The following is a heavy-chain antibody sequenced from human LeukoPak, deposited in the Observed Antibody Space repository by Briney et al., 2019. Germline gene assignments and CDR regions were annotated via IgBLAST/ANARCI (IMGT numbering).Heavy chain of an antibody. Sequence: SQTLSLTCTVSGGSISSGGYYWSWIRQHPGKDLEWIGYIHYGGSTYYNPSLKSRVIISVDTSKNQFSLKLSSVTAADTAVYYCAREGCSSTSCYLPFDPWGQGTLVIVSS. V-gene: IGHV4-31*03. J-gene: IGHJ5*02. CDR3: AREGCSSTSCYLPFDP. CDR2: IHYGGST. CDR1: GGSISSGGYY. D-gene: IGHD2-2*01.